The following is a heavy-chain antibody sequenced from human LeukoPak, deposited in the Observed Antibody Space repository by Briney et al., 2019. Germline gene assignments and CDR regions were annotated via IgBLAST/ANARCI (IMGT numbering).Heavy chain of an antibody. CDR1: GFTFSNAY. J-gene: IGHJ4*02. CDR3: TTRIVVPGFDY. V-gene: IGHV3-15*01. Sequence: GSLRLSCAASGFTFSNAYMSWVRQAPGKGLEWVGRIKSKTDGGTTDYAAPVKGRFTISRDDSKNTLYLQMNSLRTEDTAVYYCTTRIVVPGFDYWGQGTLVTVSS. D-gene: IGHD6-19*01. CDR2: IKSKTDGGTT.